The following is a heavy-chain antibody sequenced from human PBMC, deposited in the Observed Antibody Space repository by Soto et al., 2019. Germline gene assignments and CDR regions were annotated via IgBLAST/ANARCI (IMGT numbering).Heavy chain of an antibody. J-gene: IGHJ3*02. V-gene: IGHV3-23*01. Sequence: GGSLRLSCAASGFTFSSYAMSWVRQAPGKGLGWVSAISGSGGSTYYADSVKGRFTISSDNSKNTLDLQMNSLRAEDTAVYYCAKLEDAFDIWGQGTMVTVSS. D-gene: IGHD1-1*01. CDR2: ISGSGGST. CDR3: AKLEDAFDI. CDR1: GFTFSSYA.